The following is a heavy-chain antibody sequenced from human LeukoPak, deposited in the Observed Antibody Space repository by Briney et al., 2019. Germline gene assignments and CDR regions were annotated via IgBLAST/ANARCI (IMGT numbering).Heavy chain of an antibody. J-gene: IGHJ4*02. V-gene: IGHV1-8*01. Sequence: ASVKFSCKASGYTFTSYDITWVRQATGQGLEWMGWMNPNSGNTGYAQKFQGRVTMTRNTSISTAYMELSSLRSEDTAVYYCARGGNIVATQSDYWGQGTLVTVSS. CDR1: GYTFTSYD. D-gene: IGHD5-12*01. CDR2: MNPNSGNT. CDR3: ARGGNIVATQSDY.